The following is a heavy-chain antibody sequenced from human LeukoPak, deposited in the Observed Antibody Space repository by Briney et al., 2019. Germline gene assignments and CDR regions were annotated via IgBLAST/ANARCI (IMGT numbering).Heavy chain of an antibody. D-gene: IGHD2-21*02. Sequence: GGSLRLSCAAPGFTFSSYAMSWVRQAPGKGLEWVSAISGSGGSTYYADSVKGRFTISRDNSKNTLYLQTNSLRAEDTAVYYCAKDLPYCGGDCYSIDYWGQGTLVTVSS. J-gene: IGHJ4*02. CDR2: ISGSGGST. V-gene: IGHV3-23*01. CDR1: GFTFSSYA. CDR3: AKDLPYCGGDCYSIDY.